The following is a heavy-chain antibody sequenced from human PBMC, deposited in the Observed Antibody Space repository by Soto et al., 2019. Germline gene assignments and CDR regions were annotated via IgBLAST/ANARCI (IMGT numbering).Heavy chain of an antibody. Sequence: PSETLSLTCAVSGASISSSNWWNWVRQPPGKGLEWIGEIYHSGSTNYNPSLKSRVTISVDKSKNQFSLKLSSVTAADTAIYYCARVRCSITGCYSMSIDYWGKGPLVTVSS. V-gene: IGHV4-4*02. CDR3: ARVRCSITGCYSMSIDY. CDR1: GASISSSNW. CDR2: IYHSGST. J-gene: IGHJ4*01. D-gene: IGHD2-2*02.